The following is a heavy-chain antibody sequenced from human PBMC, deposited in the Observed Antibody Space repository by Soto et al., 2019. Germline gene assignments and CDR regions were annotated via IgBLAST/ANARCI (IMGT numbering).Heavy chain of an antibody. CDR2: IWYDGSNK. V-gene: IGHV3-33*01. CDR3: ARDPAPPAALEGVDY. D-gene: IGHD6-13*01. J-gene: IGHJ4*02. CDR1: GFTFSSYG. Sequence: QVQLVESGGGVVQPGRSLRLSCAASGFTFSSYGMHWVRQAPGKGLEWVAVIWYDGSNKYYADSVKGRFTISRDNSKNTLYQQMNSLRAEDTAVYYCARDPAPPAALEGVDYWGQGTLVPVPS.